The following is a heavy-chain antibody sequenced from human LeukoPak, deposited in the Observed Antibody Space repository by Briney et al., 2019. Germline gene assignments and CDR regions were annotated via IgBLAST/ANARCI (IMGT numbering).Heavy chain of an antibody. CDR3: VRATTLT. D-gene: IGHD5-12*01. CDR2: ISSGGST. Sequence: PGESLRLSCAASGFTVSSNSMSWVRQAPGKGLEWVSVISSGGSTYYTDSVKGRFTISRDSSNNTLYLQMNSLRAEDTAVYYCVRATTLTWGQGTLVTVSS. CDR1: GFTVSSNS. V-gene: IGHV3-53*01. J-gene: IGHJ4*02.